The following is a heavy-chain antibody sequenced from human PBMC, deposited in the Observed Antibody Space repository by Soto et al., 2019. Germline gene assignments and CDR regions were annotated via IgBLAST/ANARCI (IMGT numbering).Heavy chain of an antibody. Sequence: QVQLQESGPGLVKPSQTLSLTCTVSGGSIGSGGYYWDWIRQHPGKGPEWIGYIRYSGNTYYNPSLKSRLTISLDTSKNQFSLHLSSVTAADTAVYYCATNHDDISGRTPLLFDSWGQGTLVTVSS. CDR2: IRYSGNT. CDR3: ATNHDDISGRTPLLFDS. V-gene: IGHV4-31*03. D-gene: IGHD3-22*01. J-gene: IGHJ4*02. CDR1: GGSIGSGGYY.